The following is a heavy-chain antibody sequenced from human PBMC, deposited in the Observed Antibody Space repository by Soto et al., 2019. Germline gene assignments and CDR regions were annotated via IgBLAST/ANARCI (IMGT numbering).Heavy chain of an antibody. CDR1: GFTFSYYH. J-gene: IGHJ6*02. CDR3: EKDQRTTRDHYFIMDV. D-gene: IGHD1-1*01. Sequence: QVQLVESGGGVVRPGGSLRLSCAASGFTFSYYHIHWVRQAPGKGLEWLTVISNDGTYKYYADSVKGRFTISRDNSKNTLYLQMAGLRAEDTAVYYYEKDQRTTRDHYFIMDVWGQGTTVTVSS. CDR2: ISNDGTYK. V-gene: IGHV3-30*18.